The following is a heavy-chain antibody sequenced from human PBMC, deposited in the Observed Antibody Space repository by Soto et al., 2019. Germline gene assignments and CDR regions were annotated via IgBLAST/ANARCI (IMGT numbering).Heavy chain of an antibody. J-gene: IGHJ3*02. CDR3: ARVGLYSSSSGRAFDI. Sequence: SETLCLTCAVAGGTISSSSWWSWVSQPPGKGLEWIGEIYHSGSTNYNPSLKSRVTISVDKSKNQFSLKLSSVTAADTAVYYCARVGLYSSSSGRAFDIWGQGTMVTVSS. CDR1: GGTISSSSW. V-gene: IGHV4-4*02. D-gene: IGHD6-6*01. CDR2: IYHSGST.